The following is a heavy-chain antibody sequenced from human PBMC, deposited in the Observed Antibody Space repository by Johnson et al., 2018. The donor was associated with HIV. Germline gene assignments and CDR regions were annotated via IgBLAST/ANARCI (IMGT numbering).Heavy chain of an antibody. V-gene: IGHV3-20*04. D-gene: IGHD3-22*01. CDR3: ARDMGYNYYDSSGHTARYDAFDI. CDR2: INWNGGTP. Sequence: VQLVESGGGVVRPGGSLRLSCAASRFIFDEYDTSWVRQAPGKGLEWVSSINWNGGTPGSADSVKGRFTISRDNAKNSLYLQMNSLRDEDTALYYCARDMGYNYYDSSGHTARYDAFDIWGQGTMVTVSS. J-gene: IGHJ3*02. CDR1: RFIFDEYD.